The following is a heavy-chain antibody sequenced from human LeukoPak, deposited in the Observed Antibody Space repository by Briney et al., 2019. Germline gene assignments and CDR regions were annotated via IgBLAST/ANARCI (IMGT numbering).Heavy chain of an antibody. J-gene: IGHJ4*02. CDR3: AKDLYSSGWYGPLDY. CDR1: GFPFSSYA. Sequence: GGSLTLSCAASGFPFSSYAMIWLRQATGRGREWVSSISGSGGSTYYANSVKGRFTISRYNSKNTLYLQMNSLRAEDTAVYYCAKDLYSSGWYGPLDYWGQGTLVTVSS. CDR2: ISGSGGST. V-gene: IGHV3-23*01. D-gene: IGHD6-19*01.